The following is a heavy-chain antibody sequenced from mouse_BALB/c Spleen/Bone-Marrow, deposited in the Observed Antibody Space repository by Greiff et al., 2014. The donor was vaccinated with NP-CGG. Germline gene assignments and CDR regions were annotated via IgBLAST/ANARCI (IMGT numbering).Heavy chain of an antibody. J-gene: IGHJ4*01. CDR3: HYFGSDYYVMDY. CDR2: IYPGDGDT. D-gene: IGHD1-1*01. CDR1: CYAFSSNW. V-gene: IGHV1-80*01. Sequence: VMLVESGAEVVRPGSSVKISCKASCYAFSSNWMNWMKQRPGQGLEWIGQIYPGDGDTNYNGKFKGKATLTADKSSSIAYMQLSSLTSEDSAVYFCHYFGSDYYVMDYWGQGTSVTVSS.